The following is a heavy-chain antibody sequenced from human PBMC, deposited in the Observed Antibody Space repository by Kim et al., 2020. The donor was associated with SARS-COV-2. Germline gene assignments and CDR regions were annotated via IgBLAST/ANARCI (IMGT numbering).Heavy chain of an antibody. CDR3: ARDSTTSSSGLFDY. D-gene: IGHD6-6*01. CDR1: GFTFSSYA. CDR2: ISYDGSNK. Sequence: GGSLRLSCAASGFTFSSYAMHWVRQAPGKGLEWVAVISYDGSNKYYADSVKGRFTISRDNSKNTLYLQMNSLRAEDTAVYYCARDSTTSSSGLFDYWGQGTLVTVSS. J-gene: IGHJ4*02. V-gene: IGHV3-30-3*01.